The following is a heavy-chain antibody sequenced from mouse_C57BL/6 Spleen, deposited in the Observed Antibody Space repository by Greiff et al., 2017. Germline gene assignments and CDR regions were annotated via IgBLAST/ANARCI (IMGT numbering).Heavy chain of an antibody. CDR2: INPNNGGT. D-gene: IGHD2-14*01. CDR1: GYTFTDYY. Sequence: EVQLQQSGPELVKPGASVKISCKASGYTFTDYYMNWVKQSHGKSLEWIGDINPNNGGTSYNQKFKGKATLTVDKSSSTAYMELRSLASGDSAVYYCASRRYGYDRYYAMDYWGQGTSVTVSS. J-gene: IGHJ4*01. V-gene: IGHV1-26*01. CDR3: ASRRYGYDRYYAMDY.